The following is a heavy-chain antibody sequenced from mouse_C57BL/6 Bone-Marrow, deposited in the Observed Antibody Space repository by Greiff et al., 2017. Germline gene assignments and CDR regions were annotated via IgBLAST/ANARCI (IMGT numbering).Heavy chain of an antibody. V-gene: IGHV1-69*01. D-gene: IGHD2-12*01. CDR3: ARGEGAYYSPYYAMDY. CDR2: IDPSDSST. CDR1: GYTFTSYW. Sequence: QVQLQQPGAELVMPGASVKLSCKASGYTFTSYWMHWVKQRPGQGLEWIGEIDPSDSSTNYNQKFKGKSTLTVDKSSSTAYMQLSSLTSEDSAVYYWARGEGAYYSPYYAMDYWGQGTSVTVAS. J-gene: IGHJ4*01.